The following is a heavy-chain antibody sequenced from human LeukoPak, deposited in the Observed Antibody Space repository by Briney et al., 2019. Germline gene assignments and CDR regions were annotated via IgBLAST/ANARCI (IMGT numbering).Heavy chain of an antibody. V-gene: IGHV4-34*01. J-gene: IGHJ4*02. CDR1: GGSFSGYY. CDR2: INHSGST. CDR3: ARGDYLGY. Sequence: SETLSLTCAVYGGSFSGYYWSWIRQPPGKGLEWIGEINHSGSTNYNPSLKSRVTISVDASKNQFSLKLSSVTAADTAVYYCARGDYLGYWGQGTLVTVSS.